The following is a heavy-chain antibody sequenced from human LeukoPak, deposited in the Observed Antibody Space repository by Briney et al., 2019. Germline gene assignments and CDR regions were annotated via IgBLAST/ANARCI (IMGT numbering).Heavy chain of an antibody. CDR1: GFTFNNYW. J-gene: IGHJ3*01. Sequence: GGSLRLSCAASGFTFNNYWMTWVRQAPGKGLEWVANIKQDGSDKYYVDSVKGRFIISRDTAKNSLYLQMNSLRAEDTAVYYCARDSIPGYDSGGYMVAFDLWGQGTMVTVSS. CDR3: ARDSIPGYDSGGYMVAFDL. CDR2: IKQDGSDK. D-gene: IGHD3-22*01. V-gene: IGHV3-7*05.